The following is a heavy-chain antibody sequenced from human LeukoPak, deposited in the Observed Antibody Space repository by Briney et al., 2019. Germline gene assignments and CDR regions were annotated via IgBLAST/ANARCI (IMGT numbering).Heavy chain of an antibody. D-gene: IGHD3-3*01. CDR3: ARLFTIFGVGYYGMDV. V-gene: IGHV4-34*01. Sequence: SETLSLTCAVYGGSFSGYYWSWIRQPPGKGLEWIGEINHSGSTNYNPSLKSRVTISEDTSKNQFSLKLSSVTAADTAVYYCARLFTIFGVGYYGMDVWGQGTTVTVSS. CDR2: INHSGST. CDR1: GGSFSGYY. J-gene: IGHJ6*02.